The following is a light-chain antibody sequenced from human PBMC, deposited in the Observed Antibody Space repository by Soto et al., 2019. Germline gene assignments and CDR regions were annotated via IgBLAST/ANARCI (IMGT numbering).Light chain of an antibody. CDR1: QGINSH. CDR2: AAS. J-gene: IGKJ3*01. CDR3: LQLKSYPLT. Sequence: IQLTQSLSSLSASVGDRVSITCRASQGINSHLAWYQQKPGKAPKLLIYAASTLQSGVPSRFSGSGSGTDFTLTINSLQPEDFATYYCLQLKSYPLTFGPGTKVDIK. V-gene: IGKV1-9*01.